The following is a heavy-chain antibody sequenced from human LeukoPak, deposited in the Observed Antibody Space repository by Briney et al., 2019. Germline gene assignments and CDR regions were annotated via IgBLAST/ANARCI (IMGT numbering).Heavy chain of an antibody. V-gene: IGHV4-59*01. CDR1: GGSISSYY. Sequence: PSETLSLTCTVSGGSISSYYWSWIRQFPGRGLEWMGYIYYTGSTNYNPSLESRVIISVDTSQNQFSLNLSSVTAADTAVHYCARIDAISKSSLAFDIWGQGTMVTVSS. CDR3: ARIDAISKSSLAFDI. D-gene: IGHD2-8*01. CDR2: IYYTGST. J-gene: IGHJ3*02.